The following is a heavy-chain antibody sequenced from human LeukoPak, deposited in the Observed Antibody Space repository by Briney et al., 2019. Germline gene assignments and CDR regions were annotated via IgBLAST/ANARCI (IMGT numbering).Heavy chain of an antibody. J-gene: IGHJ4*02. Sequence: SETLSLTCTVSGNSITRGYYWGWIRQPPGKGLEWTGSFYHSVSTYYNPSLKSRVTISVDTSKNQFSLKLSSVTAADTAVYYCARAMRGGNSYYFDSWGQGTLVTVSS. CDR1: GNSITRGYY. CDR3: ARAMRGGNSYYFDS. D-gene: IGHD4-23*01. V-gene: IGHV4-38-2*02. CDR2: FYHSVST.